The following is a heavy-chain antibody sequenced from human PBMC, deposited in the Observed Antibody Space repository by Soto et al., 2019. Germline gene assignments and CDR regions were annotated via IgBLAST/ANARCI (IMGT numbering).Heavy chain of an antibody. CDR3: ARGTGEASLHYFDY. D-gene: IGHD7-27*01. CDR1: GFTVSSNY. J-gene: IGHJ4*02. CDR2: IYSGGST. Sequence: GGSLRLSCAASGFTVSSNYMSWVRQAPGKGLEWVSVIYSGGSTYYADSVKGRFTISRHNSKNTLYLQMNSLRAEDTAVYYCARGTGEASLHYFDYWGQGTLVTVSS. V-gene: IGHV3-53*04.